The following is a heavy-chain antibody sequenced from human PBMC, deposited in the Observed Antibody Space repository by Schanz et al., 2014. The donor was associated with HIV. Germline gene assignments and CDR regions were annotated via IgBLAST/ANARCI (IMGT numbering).Heavy chain of an antibody. CDR3: VDFWIGYFRY. CDR1: GFTFSSYA. Sequence: VQLVESGGGLVKPGGSLRLSCATSGFTFSSYAMNWVRQAPGKGPEWVSYINTNSNTKNYADSVRGRFTISRDNAKNSLYLQMSSLRAEDTAVYFCVDFWIGYFRYWGRGTLVSVSS. D-gene: IGHD3-3*01. V-gene: IGHV3-21*05. J-gene: IGHJ4*02. CDR2: INTNSNTK.